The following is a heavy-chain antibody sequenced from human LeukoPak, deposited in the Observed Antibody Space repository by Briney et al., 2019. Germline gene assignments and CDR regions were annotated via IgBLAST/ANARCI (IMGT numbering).Heavy chain of an antibody. CDR3: ARGLDYGDYWVPVYYFDY. J-gene: IGHJ4*02. CDR2: INPNSGGT. CDR1: GYTFTGYY. D-gene: IGHD4-17*01. Sequence: ASVNVSCKASGYTFTGYYMHWVRQAPGQGLEWMGWINPNSGGTNYAQKFQGRVTMTRDTSISTAYMELSRLRSDDTAVYYCARGLDYGDYWVPVYYFDYWGQGTLVTVSS. V-gene: IGHV1-2*02.